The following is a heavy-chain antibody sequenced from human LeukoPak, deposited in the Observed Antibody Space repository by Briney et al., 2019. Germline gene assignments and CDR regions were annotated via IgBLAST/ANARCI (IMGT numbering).Heavy chain of an antibody. CDR2: AYYRSKWNN. V-gene: IGHV6-1*01. J-gene: IGHJ4*02. CDR1: GDSVSSASAT. D-gene: IGHD6-13*01. CDR3: ARDGPLAPAGGLTAY. Sequence: SQTVSLTCAISGDSVSSASATWNWIRQSPSRGLEWLGRAYYRSKWNNDYAVSVKSRISINPDPSTTQLSLQLDWVTPADPAVSYCARDGPLAPAGGLTAYWGQGTLATVSS.